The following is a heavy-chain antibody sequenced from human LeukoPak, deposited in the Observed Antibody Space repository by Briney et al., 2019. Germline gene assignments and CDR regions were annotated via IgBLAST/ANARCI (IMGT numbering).Heavy chain of an antibody. V-gene: IGHV3-23*01. CDR1: GFTFSTYA. Sequence: GGSLRLSCAASGFTFSTYAMSWVRQAPGKGLEWVSTISSGGGFTYYSDSVKGRFTISRDSSKNTLCLQMNSLRAEDTAVYYCARDDYNRLWGQGTLVTVSS. J-gene: IGHJ4*02. CDR2: ISSGGGFT. CDR3: ARDDYNRL. D-gene: IGHD1-14*01.